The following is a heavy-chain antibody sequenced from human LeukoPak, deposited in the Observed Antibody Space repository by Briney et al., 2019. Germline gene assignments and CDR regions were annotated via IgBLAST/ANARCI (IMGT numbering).Heavy chain of an antibody. CDR1: GFTFSRYA. CDR2: FSCSGGSR. D-gene: IGHD5-24*01. Sequence: QPGGSLRLSCAASGFTFSRYALSSVRPAPGTGLEWVSAFSCSGGSRDYADAVKGRFTISRDNSKNTLYLQMNSLRAEDKAVDYCAKVLGMATIRPDFDYWGQGTLVTVSS. V-gene: IGHV3-23*01. CDR3: AKVLGMATIRPDFDY. J-gene: IGHJ4*02.